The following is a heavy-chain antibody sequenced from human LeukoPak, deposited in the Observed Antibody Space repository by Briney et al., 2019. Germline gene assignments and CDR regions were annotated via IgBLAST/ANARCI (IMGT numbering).Heavy chain of an antibody. J-gene: IGHJ4*02. V-gene: IGHV3-48*02. CDR2: ISSGTGTI. D-gene: IGHD1-7*01. CDR3: GFRGNYGVY. CDR1: GFTFANYN. Sequence: GGSLRLSCAASGFTFANYNMNWVRQAPGKGLEWVSYISSGTGTISYADSVKGRFTISRDNSRNSLYLQMNSLRDEDTAVYFCGFRGNYGVYWGQGTLVTVSS.